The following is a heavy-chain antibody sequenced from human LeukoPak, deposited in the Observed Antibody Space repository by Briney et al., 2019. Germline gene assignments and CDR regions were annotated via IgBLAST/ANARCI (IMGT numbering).Heavy chain of an antibody. J-gene: IGHJ4*02. V-gene: IGHV3-53*01. CDR2: IYSGGST. CDR3: ARESSGADY. CDR1: GFTFSSYS. Sequence: GGSLRLSCAASGFTFSSYSMSWVRQAPGKGLEWVSVIYSGGSTYYADSVKGRFTISRDNSKNTLYLQMNSLRAEDTAVYYCARESSGADYWGQGTLVTVSS. D-gene: IGHD3-10*01.